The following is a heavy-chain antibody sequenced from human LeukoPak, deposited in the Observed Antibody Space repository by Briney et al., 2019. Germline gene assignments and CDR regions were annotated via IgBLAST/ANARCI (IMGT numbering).Heavy chain of an antibody. CDR3: AKGSGWYRFLFDY. V-gene: IGHV3-23*01. CDR1: GFTFSSYA. CDR2: ISGSGGST. Sequence: PGGSLRLSCAASGFTFSSYAMSWVRQAPGKGLEWVSAISGSGGSTYYADFVKGRFTISRDNSKSTLYLQMNSLRAEDTAVYYCAKGSGWYRFLFDYWGQGTLVTVSS. J-gene: IGHJ4*02. D-gene: IGHD6-19*01.